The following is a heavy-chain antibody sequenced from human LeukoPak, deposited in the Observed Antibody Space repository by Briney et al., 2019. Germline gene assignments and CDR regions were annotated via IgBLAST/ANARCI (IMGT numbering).Heavy chain of an antibody. CDR1: GFTFNDYA. CDR3: AKSGYNRFDY. CDR2: INWNDGST. J-gene: IGHJ4*02. Sequence: GGSLRLSCAASGFTFNDYAMHWVRQAPGKGLEWVSGINWNDGSTGYADSVKGRFTISRDNAKNSLYLQMNSLRAEDTALYYCAKSGYNRFDYWGQGTLVTVSS. D-gene: IGHD5-24*01. V-gene: IGHV3-20*04.